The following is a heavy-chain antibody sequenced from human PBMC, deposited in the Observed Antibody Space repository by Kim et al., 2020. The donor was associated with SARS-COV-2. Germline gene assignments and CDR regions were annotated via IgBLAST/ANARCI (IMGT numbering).Heavy chain of an antibody. CDR3: ARDSTKSGSDNYYYYYGMDV. CDR1: GFTVSSNY. D-gene: IGHD1-26*01. J-gene: IGHJ6*02. CDR2: IYSGGST. Sequence: GGSLRLSCAASGFTVSSNYMSWVRQAPGKGLEWVSVIYSGGSTYYADSVKGRFTISRDNSKNTLYLQMNSLRAEDTTVYYCARDSTKSGSDNYYYYYGMDVWGQGTTVTVSS. V-gene: IGHV3-53*01.